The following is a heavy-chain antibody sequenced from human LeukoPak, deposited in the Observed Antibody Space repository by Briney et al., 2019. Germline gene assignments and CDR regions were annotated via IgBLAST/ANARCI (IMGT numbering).Heavy chain of an antibody. V-gene: IGHV4-34*01. CDR2: INHSGST. D-gene: IGHD3-9*01. J-gene: IGHJ3*02. CDR3: ARLRYFDWLHKGAFDI. Sequence: SETLSLTCAVYGGSFSGYYWSWIRQPPGKGLEWIGEINHSGSTNYNPSLKSRVTISVDTSKNQFSLKLSSVTAADTAVYYCARLRYFDWLHKGAFDIWGQGTMVTVSS. CDR1: GGSFSGYY.